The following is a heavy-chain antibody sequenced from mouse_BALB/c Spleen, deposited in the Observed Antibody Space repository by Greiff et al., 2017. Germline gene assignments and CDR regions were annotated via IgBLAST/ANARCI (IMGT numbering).Heavy chain of an antibody. CDR1: GYSITSDYA. V-gene: IGHV3-2*02. CDR3: ARYDYEDYFDY. CDR2: ISYSGST. J-gene: IGHJ2*01. Sequence: DVKLVESGPGLVKPSQSLSLTCTVTGYSITSDYAWNWIRQFPGNKLEWMGYISYSGSTSYNPSLKSRISITRDTSKNQFFLQLNSVTTEDTATYYCARYDYEDYFDYWGQGTTLTVSS. D-gene: IGHD2-4*01.